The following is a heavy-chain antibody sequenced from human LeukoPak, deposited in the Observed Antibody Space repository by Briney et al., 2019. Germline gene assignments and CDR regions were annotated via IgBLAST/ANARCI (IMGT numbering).Heavy chain of an antibody. CDR2: ISYDGRNE. CDR3: ARSSIAARALQAPFGY. CDR1: GFTFSDYG. V-gene: IGHV3-30*03. D-gene: IGHD6-6*01. Sequence: QPGGSLRLSCVASGFTFSDYGMLWVRQPPGKGLEWVAVISYDGRNEHYADSVKGRFTISRDNSKNTVFLQMNTLRAEDTAVYYCARSSIAARALQAPFGYWGQGTLVTVSS. J-gene: IGHJ4*02.